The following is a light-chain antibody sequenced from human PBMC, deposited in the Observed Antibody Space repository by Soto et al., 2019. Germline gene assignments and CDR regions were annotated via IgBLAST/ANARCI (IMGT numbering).Light chain of an antibody. CDR3: SAWDDSLNGVV. J-gene: IGLJ2*01. Sequence: QSVLTQPPSASGTPGQRVTISCSGSSSNIGSKTVNWYQQLPGTAPKLLIYSNNQRPSGVPDRFSGSKSGTSASLAISGLHSEDEAEYYCSAWDDSLNGVVFGGGTKITVL. V-gene: IGLV1-44*01. CDR2: SNN. CDR1: SSNIGSKT.